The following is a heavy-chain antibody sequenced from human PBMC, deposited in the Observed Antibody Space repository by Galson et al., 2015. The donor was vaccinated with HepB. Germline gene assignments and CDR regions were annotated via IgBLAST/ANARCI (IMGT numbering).Heavy chain of an antibody. CDR1: GYTFTDHY. CDR2: INPNTGGT. Sequence: ASGYTFTDHYMNWVRQAPGQGLEWMGWINPNTGGTKYAQRFQGRVTMTRDTSISTANMELSWLSSDDAAIYYCAKGYYGVGIDDAFDIWGQGTMVSVSS. V-gene: IGHV1-2*02. J-gene: IGHJ3*02. D-gene: IGHD3-10*01. CDR3: AKGYYGVGIDDAFDI.